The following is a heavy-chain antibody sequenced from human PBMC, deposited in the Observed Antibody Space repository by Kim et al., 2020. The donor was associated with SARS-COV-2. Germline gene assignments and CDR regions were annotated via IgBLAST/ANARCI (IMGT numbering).Heavy chain of an antibody. V-gene: IGHV4-28*01. Sequence: SETLSPTCAVSGYSIISSNWWGWIRQPPGKGLEWIGYISYSGITYYSSSLKSRISMSVDTSKNQFSLKLSSVTAVDTALYYCVRRYTSGWAIDYWGQGSLVTVSS. CDR1: GYSIISSNW. CDR2: ISYSGIT. D-gene: IGHD6-19*01. CDR3: VRRYTSGWAIDY. J-gene: IGHJ4*02.